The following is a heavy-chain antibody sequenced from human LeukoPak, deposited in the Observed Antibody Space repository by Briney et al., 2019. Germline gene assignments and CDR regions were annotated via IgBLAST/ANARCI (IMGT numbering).Heavy chain of an antibody. V-gene: IGHV4-59*01. D-gene: IGHD5-24*01. J-gene: IGHJ4*02. CDR2: IYYSGSTDS. CDR3: ARYGYKFFDY. CDR1: GGSISSYY. Sequence: SETLSLTCTVSGGSISSYYWSWVRQPPGKGLEWIGYIYYSGSTDSNSNPSLKSRVTISVDTSKNHFSLKLSSVTAADTAIYYCARYGYKFFDYWGQGTLVTVSS.